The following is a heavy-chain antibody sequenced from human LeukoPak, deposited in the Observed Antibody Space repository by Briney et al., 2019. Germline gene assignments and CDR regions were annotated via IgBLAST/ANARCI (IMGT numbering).Heavy chain of an antibody. CDR3: ARGWGAFDI. CDR2: IYHSGST. V-gene: IGHV4-30-2*01. D-gene: IGHD7-27*01. Sequence: SQTLSLTCAVSGGSISSGGYSWSWIRQPPGKGLEWIGYIYHSGSTNYNPSLKSRVTISVDRSKNQFSLKLSSVTAADTAVYYCARGWGAFDIWGQGTMVTVSS. CDR1: GGSISSGGYS. J-gene: IGHJ3*02.